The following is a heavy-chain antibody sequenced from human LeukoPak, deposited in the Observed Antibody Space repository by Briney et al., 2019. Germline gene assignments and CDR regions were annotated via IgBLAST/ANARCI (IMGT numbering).Heavy chain of an antibody. CDR1: GYTFTSYG. Sequence: ASVKVSCKTPGYTFTSYGISWVRQAPGQGLEWMGWIRAYNGNTNYAQKLQGRVTMTTDTSTSTAYMELRSLRSDDTAVYYCARAATDKTPYYDFWSGYPAYYFDYWGQGTLVTVSS. V-gene: IGHV1-18*01. CDR2: IRAYNGNT. J-gene: IGHJ4*02. CDR3: ARAATDKTPYYDFWSGYPAYYFDY. D-gene: IGHD3-3*01.